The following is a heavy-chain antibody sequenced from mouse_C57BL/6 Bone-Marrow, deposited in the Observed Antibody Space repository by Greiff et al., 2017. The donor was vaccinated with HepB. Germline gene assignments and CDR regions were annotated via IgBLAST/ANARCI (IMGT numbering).Heavy chain of an antibody. CDR2: IYPRSGNT. V-gene: IGHV1-81*01. J-gene: IGHJ4*01. CDR1: GYTFTSYG. Sequence: VQLQQSGAELARPGASVNLSCKASGYTFTSYGISWVKQSTGQGLEWIGEIYPRSGNTYYNEKFKGKATLTADKSSSTAYMELRSLTSEDSAVYFCERRGYYAMDYWGQGTSVTVSS. CDR3: ERRGYYAMDY.